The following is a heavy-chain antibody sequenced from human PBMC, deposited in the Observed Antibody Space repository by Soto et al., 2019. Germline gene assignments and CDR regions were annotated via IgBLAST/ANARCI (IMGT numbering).Heavy chain of an antibody. CDR2: AKSKNDGGTI. Sequence: EVQLVESGGGLVQPGGSLRLSCAASGFTFSNAWMNWVRQAPGKGLEWVGRAKSKNDGGTIDYAAPVKGRFSISRDDSKNTLDLQMNSLRIEDTAVYYCARPPEVGSKLIFDLWGRGTLVTVSS. CDR1: GFTFSNAW. D-gene: IGHD3-10*01. CDR3: ARPPEVGSKLIFDL. J-gene: IGHJ2*01. V-gene: IGHV3-15*07.